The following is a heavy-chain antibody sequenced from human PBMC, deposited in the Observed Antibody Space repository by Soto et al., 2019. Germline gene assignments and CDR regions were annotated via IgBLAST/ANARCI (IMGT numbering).Heavy chain of an antibody. CDR1: GFPLSSYE. V-gene: IGHV3-48*03. Sequence: LRLSCTASGFPLSSYEMNWVRQAPGKGLEWVSYIGSSGRTKYYADSVKGRFTMSGDNANNSLYLHMDSLRTEDTAIYYCARDAGRFYGMDVWGQGTTVTVSS. CDR2: IGSSGRTK. J-gene: IGHJ6*02. CDR3: ARDAGRFYGMDV.